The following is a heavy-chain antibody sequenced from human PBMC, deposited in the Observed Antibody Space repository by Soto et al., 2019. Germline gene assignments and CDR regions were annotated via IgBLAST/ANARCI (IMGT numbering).Heavy chain of an antibody. CDR3: AKHLSNGSPDY. CDR2: ISGSGGST. CDR1: GFTFSSYG. V-gene: IGHV3-23*01. D-gene: IGHD2-15*01. Sequence: GGSLRLSCAASGFTFSSYGMHWVRQAPGKGLEWVSLISGSGGSTYYADSVKGRFTISRDNSKNTLYLQMNSLRAEDTAVFYCAKHLSNGSPDYWGQGTLVTVSS. J-gene: IGHJ4*02.